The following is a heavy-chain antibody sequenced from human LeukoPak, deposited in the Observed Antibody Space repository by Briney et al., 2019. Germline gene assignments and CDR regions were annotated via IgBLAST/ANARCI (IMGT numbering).Heavy chain of an antibody. V-gene: IGHV3-23*01. CDR2: ISGSGGST. CDR3: AKDPEGLVSGIFDY. CDR1: GFTFSGYA. Sequence: PGGSLRLSCAASGFTFSGYAMSWVRQAPGKGLEWVSAISGSGGSTYYADSVKGRFTISRDNSKNTLYLQMNSLRAEDTAVYYCAKDPEGLVSGIFDYWGQGTLVTVSS. J-gene: IGHJ4*02. D-gene: IGHD1-26*01.